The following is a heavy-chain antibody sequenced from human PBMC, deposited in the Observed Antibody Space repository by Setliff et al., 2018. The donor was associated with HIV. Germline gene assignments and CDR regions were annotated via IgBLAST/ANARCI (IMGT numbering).Heavy chain of an antibody. D-gene: IGHD3-10*01. CDR3: ATDRTQTGISMVRGRLTDPARYPLDY. CDR1: GYPFNNFG. J-gene: IGHJ4*02. V-gene: IGHV1-18*01. CDR2: INVYSGDT. Sequence: ASVKVSCKASGYPFNNFGISWVRQAPGQGLEWLAWINVYSGDTSFAQRFQGRVTMTRDASTGTAYMELRNLRSDDTAAYYCATDRTQTGISMVRGRLTDPARYPLDYWGPGTLVTVSS.